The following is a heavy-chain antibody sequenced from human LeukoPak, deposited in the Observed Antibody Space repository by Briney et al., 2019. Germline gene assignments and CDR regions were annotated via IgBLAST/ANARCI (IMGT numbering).Heavy chain of an antibody. J-gene: IGHJ4*02. V-gene: IGHV4-59*01. CDR1: GGSISSYY. D-gene: IGHD3-9*01. Sequence: SSETLSLTCTVFGGSISSYYWSWIRQPPGKGLEWIGYIYYGGSTNYNPSLKSRVTISVKTSKNQFSLKLRSVTAADTAVYYCARVTGYTIEDYFDYWGQGTLVTVSS. CDR2: IYYGGST. CDR3: ARVTGYTIEDYFDY.